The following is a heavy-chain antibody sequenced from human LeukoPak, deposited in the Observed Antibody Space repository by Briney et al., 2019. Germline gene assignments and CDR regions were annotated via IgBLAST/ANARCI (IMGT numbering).Heavy chain of an antibody. CDR2: ISFSGGST. V-gene: IGHV3-23*01. CDR1: GFTFSIYA. J-gene: IGHJ5*02. Sequence: GGSLRLSCAASGFTFSIYAMNWVRQAPGKGLEWVSAISFSGGSTYYADSVKGRFTISRDNSKNTLYLQMNSLRVEDTAVYYCAKSQPAAKSWFDPWGQGTLVTVSS. D-gene: IGHD2-2*01. CDR3: AKSQPAAKSWFDP.